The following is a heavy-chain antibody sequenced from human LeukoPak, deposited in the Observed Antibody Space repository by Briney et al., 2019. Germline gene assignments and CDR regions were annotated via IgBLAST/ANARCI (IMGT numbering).Heavy chain of an antibody. CDR2: IASDESFK. CDR3: ATLVNYWSFDY. V-gene: IGHV3-30-3*01. Sequence: GGSLRLSCAASGFTFSAYALHWVRQAPGKGLEWMAVIASDESFKHYAESVKGRFTISRDTSKNTLYLQMNSLRAEDTAVYYCATLVNYWSFDYWGQGTLVTVSS. J-gene: IGHJ4*02. CDR1: GFTFSAYA. D-gene: IGHD1-1*01.